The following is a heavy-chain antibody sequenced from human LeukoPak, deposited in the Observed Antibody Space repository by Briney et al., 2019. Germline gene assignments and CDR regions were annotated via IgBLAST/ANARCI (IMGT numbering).Heavy chain of an antibody. V-gene: IGHV1-69*05. CDR1: GYTFTSYG. J-gene: IGHJ5*02. CDR3: ARAQAGNYDWPLDL. Sequence: SVKVSCKASGYTFTSYGISWVRQAPGQGLEWMGAIIPFLDTSNYPPKFQDRVTITTDESTSTAYMKLSSLRSDDTAVYYCARAQAGNYDWPLDLWGQGTLVTVSS. D-gene: IGHD5-12*01. CDR2: IIPFLDTS.